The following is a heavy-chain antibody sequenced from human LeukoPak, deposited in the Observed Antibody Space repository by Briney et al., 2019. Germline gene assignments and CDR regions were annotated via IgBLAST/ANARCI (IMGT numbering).Heavy chain of an antibody. CDR3: ARDADGYED. D-gene: IGHD5-24*01. CDR1: GFTFSRAW. CDR2: IKEDRSED. Sequence: PGGSLRLSCAASGFTFSRAWMSWVRQAPGKGLEWVANIKEDRSEDYYADSVKGRFAISKDNAKNSLYLQMNNLRAEDTAMYYCARDADGYEDWGQGTLVIVSS. J-gene: IGHJ4*02. V-gene: IGHV3-7*01.